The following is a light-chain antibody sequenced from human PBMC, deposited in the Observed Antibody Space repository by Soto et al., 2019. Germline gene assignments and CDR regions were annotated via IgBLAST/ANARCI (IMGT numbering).Light chain of an antibody. CDR1: QSVSSN. Sequence: EIVLTQSPATLSVSPGERATLSCRASQSVSSNLAWYQLKPDQAPRLLIYGASTRATGIPARFSGSRSGTEFTLTISSLQSEDFAVYYCQQYNNWPLTFGGGTKVEIK. CDR2: GAS. J-gene: IGKJ4*01. CDR3: QQYNNWPLT. V-gene: IGKV3-15*01.